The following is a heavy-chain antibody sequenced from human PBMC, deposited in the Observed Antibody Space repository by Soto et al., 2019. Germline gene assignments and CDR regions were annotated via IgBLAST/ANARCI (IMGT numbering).Heavy chain of an antibody. CDR2: ISGYNGNT. CDR1: GYTFTSYA. CDR3: VRQYYDFWTDYPDFDY. J-gene: IGHJ4*02. Sequence: ASVKVSCKASGYTFTSYAITWVRQAPGQGLEWMGWISGYNGNTKYAQKLQGRVTMTTDTSTSTAYMEMRSLRSDDTAVYYCVRQYYDFWTDYPDFDYWGQGTLVTVSS. D-gene: IGHD3-3*01. V-gene: IGHV1-18*04.